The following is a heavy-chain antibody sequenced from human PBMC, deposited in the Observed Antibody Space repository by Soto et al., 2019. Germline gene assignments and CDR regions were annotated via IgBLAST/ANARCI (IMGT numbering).Heavy chain of an antibody. CDR2: IYYSGST. J-gene: IGHJ3*02. Sequence: PSETLSLTCTVSGGSISSGGYCWSWIRQHPGKGLEWIGYIYYSGSTYYNPSLKSRVTISVDTSKNQFSLKLSSVTAADTAVYYCARVDYSNYRRAFDIWGQGTMVTVSS. V-gene: IGHV4-31*03. CDR1: GGSISSGGYC. CDR3: ARVDYSNYRRAFDI. D-gene: IGHD4-4*01.